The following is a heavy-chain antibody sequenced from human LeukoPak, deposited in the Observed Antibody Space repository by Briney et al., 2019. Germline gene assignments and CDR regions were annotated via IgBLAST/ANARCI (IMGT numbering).Heavy chain of an antibody. D-gene: IGHD3-3*01. V-gene: IGHV4-59*11. J-gene: IGHJ4*02. Sequence: PSETLSLTCTVSAGSISTPYWHWIRQSPGKRLEWIGFVFYGGITNYNPSLKSRVTISLDTSKNQFSLKLTSVSAADTAVYYCASGTVFGVITPQYFHYWGQGTRVTVSS. CDR1: AGSISTPY. CDR2: VFYGGIT. CDR3: ASGTVFGVITPQYFHY.